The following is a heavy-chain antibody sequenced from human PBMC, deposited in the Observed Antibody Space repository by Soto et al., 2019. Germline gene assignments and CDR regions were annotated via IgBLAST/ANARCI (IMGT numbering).Heavy chain of an antibody. CDR3: AREVKPGGYTPPRTSGFDY. Sequence: QVQLVQSGAEVKKPGSSVKVSCKASGGTFSRDAISWVRQAPGQGLEWMGGIIPIFGTVNYAQKFQGRVTISADESTSTAYMELSSLRSEDTAVYYCAREVKPGGYTPPRTSGFDYWGQGTLVTVSS. CDR1: GGTFSRDA. CDR2: IIPIFGTV. D-gene: IGHD5-12*01. V-gene: IGHV1-69*12. J-gene: IGHJ4*02.